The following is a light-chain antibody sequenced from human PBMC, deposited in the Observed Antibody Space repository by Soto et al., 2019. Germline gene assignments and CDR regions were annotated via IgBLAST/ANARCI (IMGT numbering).Light chain of an antibody. CDR2: AAT. J-gene: IGKJ1*01. V-gene: IGKV1-39*01. Sequence: DIQMTQSPSSLSASVGDRVTITCRASQSLSSHLNWYQQKPGKAPKLLISAATSLQSGAPSRFSGSGSGTDFTLTISSLQPEDFATYYCQQSYSTPWTFGQGTKVEIK. CDR3: QQSYSTPWT. CDR1: QSLSSH.